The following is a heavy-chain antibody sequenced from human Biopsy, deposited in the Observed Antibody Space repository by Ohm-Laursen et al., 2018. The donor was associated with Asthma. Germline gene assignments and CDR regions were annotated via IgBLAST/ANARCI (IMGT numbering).Heavy chain of an antibody. CDR3: ARAYGGSFFSGAFDI. V-gene: IGHV3-53*01. Sequence: SLRLSCAASGFTVSTNGMSWVRQPPGKGLEWVSVIYSGGGTYYADSVQGRVTISRDNSKNKLSLQMNSLRAEDTAVYYCARAYGGSFFSGAFDIWGQGTMVTVSS. CDR2: IYSGGGT. CDR1: GFTVSTNG. D-gene: IGHD4-23*01. J-gene: IGHJ3*02.